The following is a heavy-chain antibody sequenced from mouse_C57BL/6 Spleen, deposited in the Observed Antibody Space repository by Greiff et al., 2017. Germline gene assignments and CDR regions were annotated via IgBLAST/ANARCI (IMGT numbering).Heavy chain of an antibody. CDR3: ASPYGYDERYFDV. V-gene: IGHV2-2*01. J-gene: IGHJ1*03. CDR1: GFSLTSYG. D-gene: IGHD2-2*01. CDR2: IWSGGST. Sequence: VQLQQSGPGLVQPSQSLSITCTVSGFSLTSYGVHWVRQSPGQGLEWLGVIWSGGSTDYNAAFISRLSISKDYSKSQVFFKMNSLLADDTAIYYCASPYGYDERYFDVWGTGTTVTVSS.